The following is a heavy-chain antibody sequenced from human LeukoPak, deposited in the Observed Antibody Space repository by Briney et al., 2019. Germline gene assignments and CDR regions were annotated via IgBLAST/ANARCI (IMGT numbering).Heavy chain of an antibody. Sequence: SQTLSLICTVSGASITNDDYYWSWIRQHPGKGLEWIGYIYFSGSTYYNPTLKSRASVSVDTSKGQFSLRLTSVTAADTAVYYCARRAPFSNWFDPWGQGTLVIVSS. CDR3: ARRAPFSNWFDP. D-gene: IGHD2-2*01. V-gene: IGHV4-31*03. CDR1: GASITNDDYY. J-gene: IGHJ5*02. CDR2: IYFSGST.